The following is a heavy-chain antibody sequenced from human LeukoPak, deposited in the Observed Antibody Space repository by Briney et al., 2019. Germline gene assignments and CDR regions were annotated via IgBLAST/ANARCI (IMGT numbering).Heavy chain of an antibody. CDR3: ARQGSGYYWGKYYFDY. CDR2: IYYSGST. CDR1: GGSISSSSYY. J-gene: IGHJ4*02. V-gene: IGHV4-39*01. Sequence: SETLSLTCTVSGGSISSSSYYWGWIRQPPGKGLEWIGSIYYSGSTYYNPSLKSRVTISVDTSKNQFSLKLSSVTAADAAVYYCARQGSGYYWGKYYFDYWGQGTLVTVSS. D-gene: IGHD3-22*01.